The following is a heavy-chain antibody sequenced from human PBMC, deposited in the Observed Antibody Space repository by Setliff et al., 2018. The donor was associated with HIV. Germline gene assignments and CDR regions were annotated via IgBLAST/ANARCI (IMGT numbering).Heavy chain of an antibody. Sequence: SETLSLTCTVSGASISSHNYYWGWIRQSPGKGLEWIASIRSSGDTYYNPSLQSRVIISVDTSNNQISLKLPSVTAADTAVYYCTIPASSLAPNWGRGTQVTVS. CDR3: TIPASSLAPN. V-gene: IGHV4-39*01. CDR1: GASISSHNYY. J-gene: IGHJ4*02. CDR2: IRSSGDT.